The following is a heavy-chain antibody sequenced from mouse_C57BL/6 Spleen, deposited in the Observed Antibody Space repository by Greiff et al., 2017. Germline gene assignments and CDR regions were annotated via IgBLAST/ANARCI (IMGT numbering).Heavy chain of an antibody. J-gene: IGHJ2*01. CDR1: GFNIKNTY. Sequence: VQLKQSVAELVRPGASVKLSCTASGFNIKNTYMHWVKQRPEPGLEWIGRIDPANGNTQYAPKFQGKAIITADTSSNTSYLQLSSRPSEDTAIYYCASHYYGSSYFDYWGQGTTLTVSS. V-gene: IGHV14-3*01. CDR3: ASHYYGSSYFDY. CDR2: IDPANGNT. D-gene: IGHD1-1*01.